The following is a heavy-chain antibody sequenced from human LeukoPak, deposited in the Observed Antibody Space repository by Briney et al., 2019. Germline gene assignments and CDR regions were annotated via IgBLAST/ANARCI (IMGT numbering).Heavy chain of an antibody. V-gene: IGHV4-39*07. CDR3: AREVVAAAGTVDY. J-gene: IGHJ4*02. D-gene: IGHD6-13*01. CDR1: GDSISSSSSY. Sequence: SETLSFTCTVSGDSISSSSSYWGWIRQPPGKGLEWIGSIYYSGSTYYNTSLKSRVTISVDTSKNQFSLILSSVTTADTAVYYCAREVVAAAGTVDYWGQETLVTVSS. CDR2: IYYSGST.